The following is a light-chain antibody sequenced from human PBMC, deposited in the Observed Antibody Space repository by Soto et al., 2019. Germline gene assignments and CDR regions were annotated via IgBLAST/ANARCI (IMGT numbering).Light chain of an antibody. Sequence: DIHMTQSPSSVSASVLNRVTMTFLASQSISTYLNWYQKKPGKAPNLLIYDASRLQSGVPSRFSGSGGGTDFTLSISSVQPEDFATYFCQQSYMDPITFGQGTRLEIK. CDR1: QSISTY. CDR2: DAS. J-gene: IGKJ5*01. V-gene: IGKV1-39*01. CDR3: QQSYMDPIT.